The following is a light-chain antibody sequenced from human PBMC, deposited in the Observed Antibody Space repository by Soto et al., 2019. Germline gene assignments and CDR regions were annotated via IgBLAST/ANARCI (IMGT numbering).Light chain of an antibody. J-gene: IGKJ5*01. V-gene: IGKV4-1*01. Sequence: DIVMTQSPDSLAVSLGERATINCKSRQSVLYSSNNKNYLAWYQQKPGQPPKLLIYWASTRESGVPDRFSGSGSGTDFTLTISSLQAEDVAVYYCQQYYSTPITFGQGTLLAVK. CDR1: QSVLYSSNNKNY. CDR2: WAS. CDR3: QQYYSTPIT.